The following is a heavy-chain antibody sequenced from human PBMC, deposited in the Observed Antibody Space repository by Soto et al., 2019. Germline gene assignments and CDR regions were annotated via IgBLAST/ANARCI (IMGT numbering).Heavy chain of an antibody. Sequence: GASVKVSCKASGYTFTSYGISWVRQAPGQGLEWMGWISAYNGNTNYAQKLQGRVTMTTDTSTSTAYMELRSLRSDDTAVYYCARVEGDIVVVPAAIKTNWFDPWGQGTLVTVGS. J-gene: IGHJ5*02. CDR2: ISAYNGNT. CDR1: GYTFTSYG. V-gene: IGHV1-18*01. CDR3: ARVEGDIVVVPAAIKTNWFDP. D-gene: IGHD2-2*01.